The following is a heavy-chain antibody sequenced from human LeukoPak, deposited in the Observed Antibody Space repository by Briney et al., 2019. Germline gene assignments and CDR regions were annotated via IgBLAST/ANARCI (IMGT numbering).Heavy chain of an antibody. J-gene: IGHJ4*02. V-gene: IGHV1-69*04. CDR2: IIPILGIA. Sequence: ASVKVSCKASGGTFSSYAISWVRQAPGQGLEWMGRIIPILGIANYVQKFQGRVTITADKSTSTAYMELSSLRSEDTAVYYCASSRDSSGYYYYFDYWGQGTLVTVSS. CDR3: ASSRDSSGYYYYFDY. D-gene: IGHD3-22*01. CDR1: GGTFSSYA.